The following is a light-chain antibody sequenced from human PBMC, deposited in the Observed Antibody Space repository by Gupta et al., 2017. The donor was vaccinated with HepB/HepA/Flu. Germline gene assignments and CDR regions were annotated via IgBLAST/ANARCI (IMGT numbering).Light chain of an antibody. CDR3: MQALQSPT. J-gene: IGKJ3*01. CDR1: QSLLHSNGYNF. V-gene: IGKV2-28*01. CDR2: WGS. Sequence: DIVLTPSPLSLPVTPGEPASISCRSSQSLLHSNGYNFLDWYLQKPGQSPQLLIYWGSNRASGVPDRFSASGSGTDFTLEISRVEAEDVGVYYCMQALQSPTFGPGTRVDIK.